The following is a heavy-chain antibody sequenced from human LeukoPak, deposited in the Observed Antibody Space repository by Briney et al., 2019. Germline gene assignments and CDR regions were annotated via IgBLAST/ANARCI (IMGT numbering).Heavy chain of an antibody. Sequence: SETLSLTCTVSGGSISSGSYYWSWIRQPAGKGLEWIGRIYTSGSTNYNPSLKSRVTISVDTSKNQFSLKLSSVTAADTAVYHCAREFWGYCSGGSCPTAYYYYMDVWGKGTTVTISS. CDR1: GGSISSGSYY. J-gene: IGHJ6*03. CDR3: AREFWGYCSGGSCPTAYYYYMDV. V-gene: IGHV4-61*02. D-gene: IGHD2-15*01. CDR2: IYTSGST.